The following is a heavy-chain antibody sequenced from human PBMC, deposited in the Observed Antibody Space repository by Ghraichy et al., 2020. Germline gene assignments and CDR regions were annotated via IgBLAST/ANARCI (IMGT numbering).Heavy chain of an antibody. D-gene: IGHD1-14*01. CDR3: ASPRASRTVFAVLDF. V-gene: IGHV1-18*04. CDR1: GYIFNSYG. J-gene: IGHJ4*02. Sequence: ASVKVSCKASGYIFNSYGIAWVRQAPGQGLEWMGWSSAYNQYSNYAQKFQDRVTLTTDRATSTAYMELRSLRSDDTAVYYCASPRASRTVFAVLDFWGQGSLSPSPQ. CDR2: SSAYNQYS.